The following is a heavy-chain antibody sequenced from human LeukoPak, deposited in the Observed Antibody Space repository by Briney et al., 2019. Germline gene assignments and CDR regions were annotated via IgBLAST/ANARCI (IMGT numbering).Heavy chain of an antibody. Sequence: GGSLRLSCTASGFTFGEYAMSWVRQAPGKGLEWVGFIRGKAYGGTTEYAASVKGRFTISRDDSKSIAYLQMNSLKTEDTAVYYCTRVAGLYEYVWGSYRYYFDYWGQGTLVTVSS. D-gene: IGHD3-16*02. V-gene: IGHV3-49*04. CDR1: GFTFGEYA. CDR2: IRGKAYGGTT. J-gene: IGHJ4*02. CDR3: TRVAGLYEYVWGSYRYYFDY.